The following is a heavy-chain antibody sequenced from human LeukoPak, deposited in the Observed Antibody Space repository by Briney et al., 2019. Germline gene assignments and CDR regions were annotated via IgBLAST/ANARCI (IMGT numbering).Heavy chain of an antibody. V-gene: IGHV4-59*01. CDR2: IYYSGST. CDR1: GGSISSYY. J-gene: IGHJ3*02. CDR3: ARPLDAFDI. Sequence: SETLSLTCIVSGGSISSYYWSWTRQPPGKGLEWIGYIYYSGSTNYSPSLKSRVTISVDTSKNQFSLKLSSVTAADTAVYYCARPLDAFDIWGQGTMVTVSS.